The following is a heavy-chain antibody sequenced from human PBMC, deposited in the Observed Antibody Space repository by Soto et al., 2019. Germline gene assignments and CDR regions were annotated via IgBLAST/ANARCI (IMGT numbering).Heavy chain of an antibody. CDR3: AHRLDCSGGSCYSASWFDP. CDR2: IYWNDDK. J-gene: IGHJ5*02. CDR1: GFSLSTSGVG. V-gene: IGHV2-5*01. D-gene: IGHD2-15*01. Sequence: SGPTLVNPTQTLTLTCTFSGFSLSTSGVGVGWIRQPPGKALEWLALIYWNDDKRYSPSLKSRLTTTKDTSKNQVVLTMTNMDPVDTATYYCAHRLDCSGGSCYSASWFDPWGQGTLVTVPS.